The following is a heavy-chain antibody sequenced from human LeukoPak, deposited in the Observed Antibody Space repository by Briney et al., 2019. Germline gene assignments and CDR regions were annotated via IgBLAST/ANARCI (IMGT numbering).Heavy chain of an antibody. Sequence: ASVKVSCKASGYTFTGYYMHWVRQAPGQGLEWMGWINPNSGGTNYAQKFQGWVTMTRDTSISTAYMELSRLRSDDTAVCYCARLAGGGNYGMDVWGQGTTVTVSS. V-gene: IGHV1-2*04. CDR3: ARLAGGGNYGMDV. J-gene: IGHJ6*02. D-gene: IGHD6-13*01. CDR1: GYTFTGYY. CDR2: INPNSGGT.